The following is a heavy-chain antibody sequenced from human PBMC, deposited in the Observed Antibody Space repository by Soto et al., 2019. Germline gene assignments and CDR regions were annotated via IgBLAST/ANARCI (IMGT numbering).Heavy chain of an antibody. CDR3: AKGLLNGRWYAAD. D-gene: IGHD6-13*01. CDR1: GFTFSSCV. V-gene: IGHV3-23*01. J-gene: IGHJ4*02. CDR2: ITKSGDT. Sequence: EVHLLESGGGLVQPGESLRLSCETSGFTFSSCVMTWVRQAPGKGLEWVAVITKSGDTDYADSVKGRFTISRDNSKNTVYLQMTSLRAEATAVYYCAKGLLNGRWYAADWGQGALVTVSS.